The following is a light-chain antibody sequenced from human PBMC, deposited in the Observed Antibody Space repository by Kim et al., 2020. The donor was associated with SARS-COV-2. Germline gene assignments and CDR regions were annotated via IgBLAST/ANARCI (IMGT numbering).Light chain of an antibody. CDR1: QDIRNN. Sequence: EIVMTQSPASLSVSPGERVILSCRASQDIRNNLAWYQQKPGQAPRLLIHGASIRATGISARFSGSGSETEFTLTISSLQSEDCAVYYCQQYEIWPPLTFGGGTKVDIK. J-gene: IGKJ4*01. V-gene: IGKV3-15*01. CDR2: GAS. CDR3: QQYEIWPPLT.